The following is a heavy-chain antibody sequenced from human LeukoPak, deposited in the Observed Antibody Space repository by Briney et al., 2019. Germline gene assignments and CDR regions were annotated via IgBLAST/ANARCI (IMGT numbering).Heavy chain of an antibody. CDR2: INHSGST. D-gene: IGHD6-13*01. V-gene: IGHV4-34*01. CDR1: GGSFSGYY. J-gene: IGHJ3*02. CDR3: ARAPIAAAGPDAFDI. Sequence: KTSETLSLTCAVYGGSFSGYYWSWIRQPPGKGLEWIGEINHSGSTNYNPSLKSRVTISVDTSKNQFSLKLSSVTAADTAVYYCARAPIAAAGPDAFDIWGQGTMVTVSS.